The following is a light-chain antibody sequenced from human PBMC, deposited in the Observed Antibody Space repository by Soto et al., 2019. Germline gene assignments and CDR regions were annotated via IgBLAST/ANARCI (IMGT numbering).Light chain of an antibody. CDR2: SDH. Sequence: QSVLTQPLSASGTPGQRVTISCSGGFSNIGSKTVNWYQQLPGAAPKLLIFSDHHRPSGVPGRFSGSKSDSSASLAISGLQSEDEADYYCAAWDDTLNTLLFGGGTKLTVL. CDR3: AAWDDTLNTLL. V-gene: IGLV1-44*01. J-gene: IGLJ2*01. CDR1: FSNIGSKT.